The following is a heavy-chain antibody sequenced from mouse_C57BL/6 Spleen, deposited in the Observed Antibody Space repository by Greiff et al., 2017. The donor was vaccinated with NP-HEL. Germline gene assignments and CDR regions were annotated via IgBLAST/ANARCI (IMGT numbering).Heavy chain of an antibody. Sequence: QVQLQQPGAELVRPGSSVKLSCKASGYTFTSYWMHWVKQRPIQGLEWIGNIDPSDSETHYNQKFKDKATLTVDKSSSTAYMQLSSLTSEDSAVYYCARSYSNYYAMDYWGQGTSVTVSS. CDR3: ARSYSNYYAMDY. CDR1: GYTFTSYW. V-gene: IGHV1-52*01. D-gene: IGHD2-5*01. CDR2: IDPSDSET. J-gene: IGHJ4*01.